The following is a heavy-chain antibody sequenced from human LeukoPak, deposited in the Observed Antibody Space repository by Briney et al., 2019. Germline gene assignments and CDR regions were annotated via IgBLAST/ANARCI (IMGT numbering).Heavy chain of an antibody. CDR2: INSDGSAT. CDR3: ARGVYGSGSYSANN. D-gene: IGHD3-10*01. CDR1: GFTFSSYW. J-gene: IGHJ4*02. Sequence: GGSPRPSRAASGFTFSSYWMHWVRQAPGKGPVWVSRINSDGSATSYVASVKGRFTISRDNAKNTLYLQMNSLRAEDTAVYYCARGVYGSGSYSANNWGQGTLVTVSS. V-gene: IGHV3-74*01.